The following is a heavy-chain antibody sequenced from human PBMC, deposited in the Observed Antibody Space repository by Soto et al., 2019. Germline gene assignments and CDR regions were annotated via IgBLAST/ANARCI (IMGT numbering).Heavy chain of an antibody. CDR2: INQDGSEK. CDR1: GFTFNSNW. J-gene: IGHJ4*02. Sequence: WGSLRLSCAASGFTFNSNWMDWVRQAPGKGLEWVANINQDGSEKNYVDSVKGRFTISRDNAKNSLYLQMSSLTAEDSALYYCSKSLDYWGQGALVTVSS. V-gene: IGHV3-7*01. CDR3: SKSLDY.